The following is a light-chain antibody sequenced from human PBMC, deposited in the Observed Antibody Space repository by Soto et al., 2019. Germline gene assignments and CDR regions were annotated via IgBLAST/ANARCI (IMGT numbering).Light chain of an antibody. V-gene: IGKV1-12*01. CDR1: QGLKF. CDR3: QQANSFPIT. CDR2: EAT. J-gene: IGKJ5*01. Sequence: DIQMTHSPSSVSASVGDTLTITVRASQGLKFLAWYQQKPGKAPRLLIYEATNLQSGVPPRFSGSGSGTDFTLTISSLQPEDFATYFCQQANSFPITFGQGTRLEIK.